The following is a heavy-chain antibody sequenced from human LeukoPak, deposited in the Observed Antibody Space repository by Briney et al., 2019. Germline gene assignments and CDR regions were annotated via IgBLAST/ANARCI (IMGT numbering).Heavy chain of an antibody. CDR3: ARAYYHASSGYYFPLDY. V-gene: IGHV1-46*01. CDR1: GYTFTSYY. CDR2: INPSGGST. D-gene: IGHD3-22*01. J-gene: IGHJ4*02. Sequence: GASVKVSCKASGYTFTSYYMHWVRQAPGQGLEWMGIINPSGGSTSYAQKFQGRVTMTRDTSTSTVYVELGSLRSEDTAVYYCARAYYHASSGYYFPLDYWGQGTLVTVSS.